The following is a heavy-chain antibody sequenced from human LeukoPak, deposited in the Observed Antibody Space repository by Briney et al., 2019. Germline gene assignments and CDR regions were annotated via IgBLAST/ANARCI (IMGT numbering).Heavy chain of an antibody. V-gene: IGHV3-7*01. D-gene: IGHD3-3*01. CDR2: IKQDGSEK. CDR1: GFIISSYW. CDR3: AKKPTSYYDFWSGFYDY. J-gene: IGHJ4*02. Sequence: GGSLRLSCAASGFIISSYWMSWVRQAPGKGLEWVANIKQDGSEKYYVDSVKGRFTISRDNSKNTLYLQMNSLRAEDTAVYYCAKKPTSYYDFWSGFYDYWGQGTLVTVSS.